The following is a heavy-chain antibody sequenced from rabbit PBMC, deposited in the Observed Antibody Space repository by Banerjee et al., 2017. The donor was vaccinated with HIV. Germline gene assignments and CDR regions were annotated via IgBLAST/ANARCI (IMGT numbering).Heavy chain of an antibody. CDR3: ARDGYGGYGDFNL. Sequence: QQQLEESGGGLVKPEGSLTLTCKASGFDFSSSYCMCWVRQAPGKGLEWIGYIDPVFGSTYYASWVNGRFTISSHNAQNTVDLQLNRLTAADTATYFCARDGYGGYGDFNLWGQGTLVTVS. CDR2: IDPVFGST. CDR1: GFDFSSSYC. V-gene: IGHV1S43*01. D-gene: IGHD2-1*01. J-gene: IGHJ4*01.